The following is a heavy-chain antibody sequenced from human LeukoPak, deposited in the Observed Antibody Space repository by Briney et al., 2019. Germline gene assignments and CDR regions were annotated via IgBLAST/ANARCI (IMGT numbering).Heavy chain of an antibody. V-gene: IGHV3-74*01. D-gene: IGHD1-26*01. CDR2: ITTDGSGT. CDR1: GFTFNSYW. CDR3: ARGAVAGANFDY. J-gene: IGHJ4*02. Sequence: GGSLRLSCADSGFTFNSYWMHWVRQAPGKGLAWVSHITTDGSGTSYADSVKGRFTISRDNAKKTLYLQMNSLRAEDTAVYYCARGAVAGANFDYWGLGTLATVSS.